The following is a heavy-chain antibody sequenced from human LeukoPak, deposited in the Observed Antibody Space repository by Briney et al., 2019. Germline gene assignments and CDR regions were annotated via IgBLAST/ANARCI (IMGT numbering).Heavy chain of an antibody. D-gene: IGHD3-10*01. V-gene: IGHV3-53*01. Sequence: GGSLRLSCAASGFTDSNNYMSWVRQAPGKGLEWVSLLYSGGNTYYADSVKGRFTISRDNSKNTLYLQMNSLRAEDTAVYYCARDDGAYWGQGALVTVSS. CDR3: ARDDGAY. J-gene: IGHJ4*02. CDR2: LYSGGNT. CDR1: GFTDSNNY.